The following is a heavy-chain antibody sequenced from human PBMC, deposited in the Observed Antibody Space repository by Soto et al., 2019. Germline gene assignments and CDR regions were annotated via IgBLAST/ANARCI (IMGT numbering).Heavy chain of an antibody. CDR1: GYHFTGYY. CDR3: ARDIDTVLRLGYYYGMDV. V-gene: IGHV1-2*02. D-gene: IGHD5-18*01. Sequence: ASVKVSFKASGYHFTGYYMHWVRQAPGQGLEWMGWPKGETGGTNYAQKFQGRVTMTRDTSISTAYMELSSLRSDDTAVYYCARDIDTVLRLGYYYGMDVWGQGTTVTVSS. J-gene: IGHJ6*01. CDR2: PKGETGGT.